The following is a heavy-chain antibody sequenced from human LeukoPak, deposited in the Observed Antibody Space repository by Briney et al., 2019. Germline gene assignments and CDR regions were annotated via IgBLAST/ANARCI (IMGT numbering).Heavy chain of an antibody. Sequence: ASVKVSCKASGYTFTSYGVSWVRQAPGQGLEWLGWISAYNGNTYYVQKLQGRVTMTTDTSTSTAYMELRSLRSDDTAVYYCARDLSSSPHYFDYWAREPWSPSPQ. CDR2: ISAYNGNT. CDR3: ARDLSSSPHYFDY. V-gene: IGHV1-18*01. CDR1: GYTFTSYG. D-gene: IGHD6-19*01. J-gene: IGHJ4*02.